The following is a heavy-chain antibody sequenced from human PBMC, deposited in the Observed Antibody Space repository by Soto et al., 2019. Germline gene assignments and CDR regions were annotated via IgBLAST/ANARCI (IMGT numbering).Heavy chain of an antibody. J-gene: IGHJ6*03. V-gene: IGHV1-69*02. CDR3: AREGYCSSTRCPTGYYYYMDV. CDR1: GGTFSSYT. Sequence: QVQLVQSGAEVKKPGSSVKVSCKASGGTFSSYTISWVRQAPGQGLEWMGRIIPILGIANYAQKFQGRVTITADKSTSTAYMELSSLRSEDTAVYYCAREGYCSSTRCPTGYYYYMDVWGKGTTVTVSS. D-gene: IGHD2-2*01. CDR2: IIPILGIA.